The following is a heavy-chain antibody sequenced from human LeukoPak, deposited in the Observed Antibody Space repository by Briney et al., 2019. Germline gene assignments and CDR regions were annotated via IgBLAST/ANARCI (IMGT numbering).Heavy chain of an antibody. CDR1: GFTFRSYW. D-gene: IGHD3-3*01. V-gene: IGHV3-7*01. CDR2: INQDGSEK. Sequence: PGGSLRLSCAASGFTFRSYWMSWVRQAPGKGLEWVANINQDGSEKYYVDSVKGRFTISRDNAKNSLYLQMNSLRAEDTAVCYCARDQGFSYYFYYMDVWGKGTTVTVSS. CDR3: ARDQGFSYYFYYMDV. J-gene: IGHJ6*03.